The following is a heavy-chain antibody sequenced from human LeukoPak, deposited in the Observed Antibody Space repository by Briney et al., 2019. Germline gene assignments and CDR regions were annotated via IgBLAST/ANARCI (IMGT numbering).Heavy chain of an antibody. Sequence: GGSLRLSCAASGFTFSSNWMHWVRQAPGKGLVWVSRINEDGSTTNYADSVKGRSTIFRDNAKNTLYLQLNSLRAEDTAVYYCVRDLGGRSGHWGQGTLVTVSS. V-gene: IGHV3-74*01. CDR1: GFTFSSNW. D-gene: IGHD1-26*01. CDR2: INEDGSTT. J-gene: IGHJ4*02. CDR3: VRDLGGRSGH.